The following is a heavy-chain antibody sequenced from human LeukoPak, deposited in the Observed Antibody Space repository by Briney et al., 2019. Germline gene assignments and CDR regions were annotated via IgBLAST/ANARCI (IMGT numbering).Heavy chain of an antibody. Sequence: SETLSLTCSVSGGSITNYYWSWIRQPPGKTLEWIGYIYYTGSTNYNPSLKSRVTMSVDTSRSQFSLQLSSVTAADTAVYQCARVEEGYGSGRRENYYYYYMDVWGKGTTVTISS. V-gene: IGHV4-59*01. CDR3: ARVEEGYGSGRRENYYYYYMDV. J-gene: IGHJ6*03. CDR1: GGSITNYY. CDR2: IYYTGST. D-gene: IGHD3-10*01.